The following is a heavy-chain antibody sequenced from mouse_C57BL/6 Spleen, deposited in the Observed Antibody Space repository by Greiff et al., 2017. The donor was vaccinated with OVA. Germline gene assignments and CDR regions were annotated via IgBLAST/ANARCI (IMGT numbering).Heavy chain of an antibody. V-gene: IGHV1-81*01. Sequence: VQLQESGAELARPGASVKLSCKASGYTFTSYGISWVKQSTGQGLEWIGEIYPRSGNTYYNEKFKGKATLTADKSSSTAYMELRSLTSEDSAVYFCARQLSYYAMDYWGQGTSVTVSS. J-gene: IGHJ4*01. D-gene: IGHD3-3*01. CDR1: GYTFTSYG. CDR3: ARQLSYYAMDY. CDR2: IYPRSGNT.